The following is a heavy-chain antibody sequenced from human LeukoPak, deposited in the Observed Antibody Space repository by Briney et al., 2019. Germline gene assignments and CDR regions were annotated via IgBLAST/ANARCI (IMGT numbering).Heavy chain of an antibody. D-gene: IGHD3-3*01. V-gene: IGHV1-69*10. J-gene: IGHJ4*02. CDR3: AREVARITIFGVVIQPIDY. CDR1: GGTFSSYA. CDR2: IIPILAIA. Sequence: ASVTVSCTASGGTFSSYAISWVRQAPGQGIEWMGGIIPILAIANYAQNFQRRLTITAHKSTPTAYMELSSLRSEDTAVYYCAREVARITIFGVVIQPIDYWGQGTLVTVSS.